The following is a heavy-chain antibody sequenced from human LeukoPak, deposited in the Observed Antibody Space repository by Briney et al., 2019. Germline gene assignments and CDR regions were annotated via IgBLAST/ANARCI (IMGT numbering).Heavy chain of an antibody. CDR3: ARAFYDFLTGYPAYFDY. V-gene: IGHV3-48*03. D-gene: IGHD3-9*01. Sequence: GGSLRLSCAASGFTFSNYEMNWVRQAPGKGLEWVSYISSSGSTIYYADSVKGRLTISRDNAKNSLYLQMNSLRAEDTAVYYCARAFYDFLTGYPAYFDYWGQGTLVTVSS. CDR2: ISSSGSTI. CDR1: GFTFSNYE. J-gene: IGHJ4*02.